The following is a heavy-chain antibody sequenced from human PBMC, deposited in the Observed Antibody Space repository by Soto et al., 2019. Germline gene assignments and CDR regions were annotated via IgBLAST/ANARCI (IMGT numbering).Heavy chain of an antibody. CDR2: ISSSSSYI. CDR3: ARDRYCTNGVCYLGGYYYYYGMDV. J-gene: IGHJ6*02. Sequence: GGSLRLSCAASGFTFSSYSMNWVRQAPGKGLEWVSSISSSSSYIYYADSVKGRFTISRDNAKNSLYLQMNSLRAEDTAVYYCARDRYCTNGVCYLGGYYYYYGMDVWGQGTTVTVSS. CDR1: GFTFSSYS. D-gene: IGHD2-8*01. V-gene: IGHV3-21*01.